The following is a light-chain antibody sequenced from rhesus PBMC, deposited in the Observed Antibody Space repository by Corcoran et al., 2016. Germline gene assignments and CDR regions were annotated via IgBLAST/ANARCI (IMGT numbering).Light chain of an antibody. CDR1: TSDIGGYID. J-gene: IGLJ1*01. V-gene: IGLV2S9*01. CDR2: DVT. Sequence: QSALTQPPSVSRSLGQSVTISCTGTTSDIGGYIDVSWYQQHPGTAPRLLIYDVTKRPSGVSDRFSGSKSGNTASLTISGLQTEDEADYYCCSYRSGNTFIFGAGTRLTVL. CDR3: CSYRSGNTFI.